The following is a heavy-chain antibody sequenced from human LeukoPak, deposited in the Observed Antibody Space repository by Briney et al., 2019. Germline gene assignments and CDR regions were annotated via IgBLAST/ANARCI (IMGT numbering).Heavy chain of an antibody. J-gene: IGHJ4*02. V-gene: IGHV5-51*01. CDR2: IYPGDSDT. CDR3: ASGSSWYFDY. Sequence: GESLKISCKGSGYSFSNYWIGWVRQMPGKGLEWMGIIYPGDSDTRYSPSFQGQVTISVDKSISTAYLQWSSLKASDSAMYYCASGSSWYFDYWGQGTPVTVSS. CDR1: GYSFSNYW. D-gene: IGHD6-13*01.